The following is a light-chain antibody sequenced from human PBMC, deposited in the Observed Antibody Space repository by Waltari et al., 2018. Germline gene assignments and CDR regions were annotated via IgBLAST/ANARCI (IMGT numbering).Light chain of an antibody. CDR3: QQYYSTPCT. CDR2: SAS. CDR1: HGIGYF. J-gene: IGKJ2*01. V-gene: IGKV1-NL1*01. Sequence: DIQMTQSPSSLSASVGDRVTITCRASHGIGYFLGWYQRQPGKAPKIRLSSASRLASGVPSRFSGGGSGAYYTLTISSLQPEDFATYYCQQYYSTPCTFGQGTMLEIK.